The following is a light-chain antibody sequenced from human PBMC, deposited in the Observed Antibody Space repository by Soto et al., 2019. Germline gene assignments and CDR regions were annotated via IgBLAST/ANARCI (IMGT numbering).Light chain of an antibody. V-gene: IGLV1-44*01. CDR1: SSNIGSNT. CDR2: SNN. CDR3: AAWDDSLNGVV. Sequence: QSVLTQPPSASGTPGQRVTISCSGSSSNIGSNTVNWYQQLPGSAPKLLIYSNNQRLSGVPDRFSGSKSGTSASLAISGLQSEDEADYSCAAWDDSLNGVVFGGGTKLTVL. J-gene: IGLJ2*01.